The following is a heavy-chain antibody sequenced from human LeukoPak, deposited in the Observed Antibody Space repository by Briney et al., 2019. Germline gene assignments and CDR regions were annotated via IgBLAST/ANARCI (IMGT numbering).Heavy chain of an antibody. J-gene: IGHJ4*02. V-gene: IGHV4-30-2*01. Sequence: PSQTLPLTCDVSGGSISSGGYSWSWIRQPPGKGLEWIGYIYHSGSTYYNPSLKSRVTISVDRSKNQFSLKLSSVTAADTAVYYCARGFAGATVTTFDYWGQGTLVTVSS. D-gene: IGHD4-17*01. CDR2: IYHSGST. CDR1: GGSISSGGYS. CDR3: ARGFAGATVTTFDY.